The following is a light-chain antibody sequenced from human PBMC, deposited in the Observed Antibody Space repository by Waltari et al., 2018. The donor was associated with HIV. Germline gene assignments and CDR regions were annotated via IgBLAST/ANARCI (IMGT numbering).Light chain of an antibody. CDR3: ASWDDSLNGVI. V-gene: IGLV1-44*01. J-gene: IGLJ2*01. CDR1: SSNIGSRP. CDR2: RSD. Sequence: QSVLTQPPSASGTPGQRVTISCSGSSSNIGSRPVNWYQQLAGSAPTLLIYRSDLRPSGVPDRFSGSKSAASASLAISGLQSEDDATYYCASWDDSLNGVIFGGGTELTVL.